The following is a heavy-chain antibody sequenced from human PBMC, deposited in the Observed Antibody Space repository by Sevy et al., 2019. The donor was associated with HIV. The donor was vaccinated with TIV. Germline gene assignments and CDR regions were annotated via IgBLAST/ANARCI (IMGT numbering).Heavy chain of an antibody. CDR1: GGSISSYY. V-gene: IGHV4-59*12. J-gene: IGHJ4*02. Sequence: SNTLSLTCTVSGGSISSYYWSWIRQPPGKGLEWIGHIYYSGSTNYNPSLKSRVTISVDTSKNQFSLKVSSVTAADTAVYYCARGDYYGSGSHLDYWGRGTLVTVSS. CDR2: IYYSGST. CDR3: ARGDYYGSGSHLDY. D-gene: IGHD3-10*01.